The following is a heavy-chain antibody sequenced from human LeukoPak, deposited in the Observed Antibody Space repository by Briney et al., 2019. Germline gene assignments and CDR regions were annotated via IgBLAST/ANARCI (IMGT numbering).Heavy chain of an antibody. CDR2: IYYSGST. V-gene: IGHV4-31*03. CDR1: GGSISSGGYY. CDR3: ARDSSGYSSLDY. D-gene: IGHD3-22*01. Sequence: SQTLSLTCTVSGGSISSGGYYWSWIRQHPGKGLEWIGYIYYSGSTYYNPSLKSRVTISVDTSKNQFSLKLSSVTAADTAVYYCARDSSGYSSLDYWGQGTQVTVSS. J-gene: IGHJ4*02.